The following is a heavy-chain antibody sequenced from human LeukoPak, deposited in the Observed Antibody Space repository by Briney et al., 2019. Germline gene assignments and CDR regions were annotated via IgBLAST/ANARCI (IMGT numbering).Heavy chain of an antibody. D-gene: IGHD6-13*01. CDR3: AKDISSSRLNAFDI. V-gene: IGHV3-30*02. J-gene: IGHJ3*02. Sequence: GGSLTLSCAASGFTFSSYGMHWVRQAPGKGLEWVAVIWYDGSNKYYADSVKGRFTISRDNSKKTLYLQMNSLRLEDTAVYYCAKDISSSRLNAFDIWGQGTMVTVSS. CDR2: IWYDGSNK. CDR1: GFTFSSYG.